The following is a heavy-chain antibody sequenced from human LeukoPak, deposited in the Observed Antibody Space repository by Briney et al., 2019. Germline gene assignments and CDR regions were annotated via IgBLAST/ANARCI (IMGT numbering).Heavy chain of an antibody. CDR3: ARESDANDY. CDR2: ISSSSSYT. CDR1: GFTFSSYS. J-gene: IGHJ4*02. V-gene: IGHV3-21*01. Sequence: GGSLRLSCAASGFTFSSYSMNWVRQAPGKGLEWVSSISSSSSYTYYADSVKGRFTIPRDNAKNSLYLQMNSLRAEDTAVYYCARESDANDYWGQGTLVTVSS.